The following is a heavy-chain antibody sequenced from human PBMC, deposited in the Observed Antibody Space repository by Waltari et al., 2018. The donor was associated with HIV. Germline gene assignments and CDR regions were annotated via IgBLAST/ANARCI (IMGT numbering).Heavy chain of an antibody. CDR2: ISYYGDNK. Sequence: VQLVESGGGVIQPGRSLRLYCAAAGFTFSRYGMHWVRQAPGKGLEWVTVISYYGDNKYYADSVKGRFTISRDNSKNTLYLQMNSLRPEDTAVYYCARGASGWSPGYWGQGTLVTVSS. D-gene: IGHD6-19*01. J-gene: IGHJ4*02. V-gene: IGHV3-30*03. CDR3: ARGASGWSPGY. CDR1: GFTFSRYG.